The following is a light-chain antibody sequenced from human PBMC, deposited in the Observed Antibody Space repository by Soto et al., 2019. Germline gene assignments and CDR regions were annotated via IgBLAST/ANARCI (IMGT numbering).Light chain of an antibody. Sequence: QSALTQPASVSGSPGQSITISCTGTSGDIGSYNRFSWYQQHPGKAPKLIIYEVTDRPSGVSNRFSGSKSGNTASLTISGRQAEDEAEYYCSSYTNINTRACVFGTGTKLTVL. CDR1: SGDIGSYNR. CDR2: EVT. J-gene: IGLJ1*01. CDR3: SSYTNINTRACV. V-gene: IGLV2-14*01.